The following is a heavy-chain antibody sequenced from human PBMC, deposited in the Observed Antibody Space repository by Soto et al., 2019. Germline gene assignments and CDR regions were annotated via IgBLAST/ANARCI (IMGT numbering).Heavy chain of an antibody. CDR2: IYPGGST. CDR3: ARDEGYNILTSYYIPNPLTY. D-gene: IGHD3-9*01. J-gene: IGHJ4*02. CDR1: SGSINSSNW. V-gene: IGHV4-4*02. Sequence: QVQLQESGPGLVKPSGTLSLICAVSSGSINSSNWWSGIRQPPGKGLEWIGEIYPGGSTNYNPSLKSPVTLSVDKSKNQFYLKLSSVTAADTAVYFCARDEGYNILTSYYIPNPLTYWVQGTLVTVS.